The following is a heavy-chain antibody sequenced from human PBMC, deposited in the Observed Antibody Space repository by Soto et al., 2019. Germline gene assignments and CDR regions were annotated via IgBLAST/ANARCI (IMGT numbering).Heavy chain of an antibody. Sequence: QVQLQQWGAGLLKPSETLSLTCAVYGGSFSGYYWSWIRQPPGKGLEWIGEINHSGSTNYNPSLKSRVTISVETSKNQFSLKLSSVTAADTAVYYCARGLAYSSSWYRVGYYYYGMDVWGQGTTVTVSS. CDR2: INHSGST. D-gene: IGHD6-13*01. CDR1: GGSFSGYY. J-gene: IGHJ6*02. V-gene: IGHV4-34*01. CDR3: ARGLAYSSSWYRVGYYYYGMDV.